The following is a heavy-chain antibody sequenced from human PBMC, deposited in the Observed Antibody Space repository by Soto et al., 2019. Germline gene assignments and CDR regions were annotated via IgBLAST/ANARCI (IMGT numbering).Heavy chain of an antibody. CDR2: INAGNGNT. CDR1: GYTFTTYA. Sequence: QVQLVQSGAEVRKPGASVEISCKTSGYTFTTYAIHWVRQAPGQRLEWMGWINAGNGNTKYSQKFQGRVAITRDTSASTVYMYLSSLRSEDTAVYFCARAHRLTVTGTTVGWCDPWGQGTLVTVSS. V-gene: IGHV1-3*01. CDR3: ARAHRLTVTGTTVGWCDP. D-gene: IGHD1-7*01. J-gene: IGHJ5*02.